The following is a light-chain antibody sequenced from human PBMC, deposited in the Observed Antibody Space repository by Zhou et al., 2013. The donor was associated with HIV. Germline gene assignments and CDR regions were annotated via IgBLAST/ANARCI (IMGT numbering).Light chain of an antibody. J-gene: IGLJ2*01. V-gene: IGLV3-21*02. Sequence: SYVLAQPSSVSVAPGQTARIACGGDNIGTKRVHWYQQKPGQAPVLVVYEDDDRPSGIPERFSGSKSGTSASLAISGLRSEDEANYYCAAWDDSLSGVVFGGGTKVTVL. CDR1: NIGTKR. CDR3: AAWDDSLSGVV. CDR2: EDD.